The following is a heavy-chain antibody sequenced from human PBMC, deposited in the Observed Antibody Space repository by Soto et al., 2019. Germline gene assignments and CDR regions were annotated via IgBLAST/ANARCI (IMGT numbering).Heavy chain of an antibody. Sequence: SETLSLTCAVSGGSISSGGYSWSWIRQPPGKGLEWIGYIYHSGSTYYNPSLKSRVTISVDRSKNQFSLKLSSVTAADTAVYYCARGYCSSTICYIWDNWFDPWGQGTLVTVS. V-gene: IGHV4-30-2*01. CDR3: ARGYCSSTICYIWDNWFDP. CDR2: IYHSGST. D-gene: IGHD2-2*02. J-gene: IGHJ5*02. CDR1: GGSISSGGYS.